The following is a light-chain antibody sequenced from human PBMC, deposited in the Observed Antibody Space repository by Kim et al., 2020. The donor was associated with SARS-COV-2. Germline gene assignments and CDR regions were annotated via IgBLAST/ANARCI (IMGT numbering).Light chain of an antibody. V-gene: IGKV1-5*01. Sequence: SVSGGDRVTITCRHRQSIRSWLAWYQQKPGKAPKPLIHDASNGESGVPSRFSGSASGTEFTLTISSLQPDDFATYYCQHYNSYSGTFGQGTKLEI. J-gene: IGKJ2*01. CDR2: DAS. CDR3: QHYNSYSGT. CDR1: QSIRSW.